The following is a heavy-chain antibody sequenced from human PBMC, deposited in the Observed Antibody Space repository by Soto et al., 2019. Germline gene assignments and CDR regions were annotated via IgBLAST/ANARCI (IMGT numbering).Heavy chain of an antibody. J-gene: IGHJ5*02. CDR2: IYHVGST. Sequence: SETLSLTCAVSGGSISSSNWWSWVRQPPGKGLEWIGEIYHVGSTNYNPSLKSRVTISVDKSKNQFSLKLSSVTAADTAIYYCARARQYYDCELALWGQGTLVTVSS. CDR1: GGSISSSNW. CDR3: ARARQYYDCELAL. V-gene: IGHV4-4*02. D-gene: IGHD3-9*01.